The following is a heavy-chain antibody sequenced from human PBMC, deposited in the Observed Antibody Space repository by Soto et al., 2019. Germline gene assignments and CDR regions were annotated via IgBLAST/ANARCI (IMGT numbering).Heavy chain of an antibody. D-gene: IGHD3-10*01. V-gene: IGHV1-3*01. Sequence: ASVKVFCKASGYTFTSYAMHWVRQAPGQRLEWMGWINAGNGNTKYSQKFQGRVTITRDTSASTAYMELSSLRSEDTAVYYCARDSELWFGELPSYYYYGMDVWGQGTTVTVSS. CDR3: ARDSELWFGELPSYYYYGMDV. CDR1: GYTFTSYA. CDR2: INAGNGNT. J-gene: IGHJ6*02.